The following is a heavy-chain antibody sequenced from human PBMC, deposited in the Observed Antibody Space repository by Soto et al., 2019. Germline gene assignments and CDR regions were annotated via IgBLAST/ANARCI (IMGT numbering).Heavy chain of an antibody. J-gene: IGHJ4*02. D-gene: IGHD3-22*01. Sequence: GASVKVSCKASGGTFSSYAISWVRQAPGQGLEWMGGIIPIFGTANYAQKFQGRVTITADESTSTAYMELSSLRSEDTAVYYCARDVYYYDSSGYYFDYWGQGTLVTVSS. V-gene: IGHV1-69*13. CDR2: IIPIFGTA. CDR3: ARDVYYYDSSGYYFDY. CDR1: GGTFSSYA.